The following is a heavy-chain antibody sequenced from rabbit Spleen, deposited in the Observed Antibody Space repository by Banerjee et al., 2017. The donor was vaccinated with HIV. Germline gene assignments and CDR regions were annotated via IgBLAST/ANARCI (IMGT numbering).Heavy chain of an antibody. J-gene: IGHJ4*01. CDR2: INIVTGKS. D-gene: IGHD6-1*01. CDR3: ARDVGSVGYGWNL. Sequence: QEQLVEYGGDLVQPEGSLTLTCKASGLDFSDRDVMCWVRQAPGKGLEWIACINIVTGKSVYASWAKGRIIMSRTSSTTVTLQMTSLTAADTATYFCARDVGSVGYGWNLWGQGTLVTVS. V-gene: IGHV1S45*01. CDR1: GLDFSDRDV.